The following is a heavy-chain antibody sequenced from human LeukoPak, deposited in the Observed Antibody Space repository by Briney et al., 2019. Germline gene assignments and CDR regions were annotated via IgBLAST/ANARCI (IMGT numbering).Heavy chain of an antibody. CDR1: GGSISSSSYY. D-gene: IGHD1-14*01. J-gene: IGHJ4*02. CDR2: IYYSGST. V-gene: IGHV4-61*05. CDR3: ARRWSVSDRKYFDY. Sequence: SETLSLTCTVSGGSISSSSYYWGWIRQPPGKGPEWIGSIYYSGSTNYNPSLKSRLTISVDTSKNQFSLKLSSVTAADTAVYYCARRWSVSDRKYFDYWGQGTLVTVSS.